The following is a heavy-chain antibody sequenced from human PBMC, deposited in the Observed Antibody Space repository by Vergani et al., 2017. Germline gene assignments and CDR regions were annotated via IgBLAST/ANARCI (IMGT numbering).Heavy chain of an antibody. V-gene: IGHV3-23*01. CDR3: EKDRFGRYGYNVIDWFDP. CDR2: ISGSGSST. J-gene: IGHJ5*02. Sequence: EVQLLESGGGLVQPGGSLRLSCAASGFTFSSYAMSWVRQAPGKGLGWVSAISGSGSSTYYAYSVKGRLTISRDNSKNTLYLQMNSLRAEDTTVYYCEKDRFGRYGYNVIDWFDPWGQGTLVTVSS. CDR1: GFTFSSYA. D-gene: IGHD5-24*01.